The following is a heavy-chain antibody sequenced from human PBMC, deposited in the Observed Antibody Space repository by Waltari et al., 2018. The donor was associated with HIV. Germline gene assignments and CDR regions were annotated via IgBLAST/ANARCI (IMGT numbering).Heavy chain of an antibody. D-gene: IGHD4-17*01. V-gene: IGHV4-4*07. Sequence: QVQLQESGPGLVKPSETLSLTCTVSGGSMTRYYWNWIRQPAGKGLEWIGRISTRGTTYYNPSLRSRVILSGDTSKTQFNLNLYSVTAADAAVYYCARGDYDDYGGRNWFDPWGQGTLVTVSS. CDR3: ARGDYDDYGGRNWFDP. CDR1: GGSMTRYY. J-gene: IGHJ5*02. CDR2: ISTRGTT.